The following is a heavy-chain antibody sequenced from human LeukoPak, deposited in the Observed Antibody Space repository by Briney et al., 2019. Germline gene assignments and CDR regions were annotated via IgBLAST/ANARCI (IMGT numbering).Heavy chain of an antibody. CDR1: GDSFTSVTDY. J-gene: IGHJ4*02. D-gene: IGHD6-19*01. CDR2: GDYSGGT. CDR3: AGERGEEYSSGWYKTNYFYN. Sequence: SETLSLTCTVSGDSFTSVTDYWAWIRQPPGKGLEWIASGDYSGGTYHNPSLESRVAISADMSKNQISLKLTSVTGADTAVYYCAGERGEEYSSGWYKTNYFYNWGQGIRVTVSS. V-gene: IGHV4-39*07.